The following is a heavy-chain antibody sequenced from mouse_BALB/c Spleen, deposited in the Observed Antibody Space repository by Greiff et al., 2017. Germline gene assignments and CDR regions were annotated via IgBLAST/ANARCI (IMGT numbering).Heavy chain of an antibody. J-gene: IGHJ4*01. CDR2: ILPGSGST. CDR3: ARKGGYGSYYAMDY. D-gene: IGHD2-2*01. V-gene: IGHV1-9*01. Sequence: QVQLQQSGAELMKPGASVKISCKATGYTFSSYWIEWVKQRPGHGLEWIGEILPGSGSTNYNEKFKGKATFTADTSSNTAYMQLSSLTSEDSAVYYCARKGGYGSYYAMDYWGQGTSVTVSS. CDR1: GYTFSSYW.